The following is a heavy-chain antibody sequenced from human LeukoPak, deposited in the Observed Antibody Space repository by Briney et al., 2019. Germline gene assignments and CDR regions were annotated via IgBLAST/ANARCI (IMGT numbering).Heavy chain of an antibody. D-gene: IGHD3-22*01. J-gene: IGHJ3*02. CDR2: ISSSSSTI. CDR3: ARDFPPHYYDVSKPPSANDAFDI. Sequence: GGSLRLSCAASGFTFSSYSMNWVRQAPGKGLEWVSYISSSSSTIYYADSVKGRFTISRDNAKNSLYLQMNSLRAEDTAVYYCARDFPPHYYDVSKPPSANDAFDIWGQGTMVTVSS. V-gene: IGHV3-48*01. CDR1: GFTFSSYS.